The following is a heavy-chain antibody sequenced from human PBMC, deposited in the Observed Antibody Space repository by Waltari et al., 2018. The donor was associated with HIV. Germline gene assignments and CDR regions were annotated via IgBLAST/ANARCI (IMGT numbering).Heavy chain of an antibody. Sequence: QVQLVQSGAEVKKPGASVKVSCKASGYTFTSYDINWVRQATGQGRERMGWIKPTRSNKRYAQKFQGRNTMTRNTSISKADMELSSLRSEDTAGYYCGRLHYYYDSIGYYYYYYGMDVWDQGTTVTVSS. CDR1: GYTFTSYD. D-gene: IGHD3-22*01. V-gene: IGHV1-8*01. CDR2: IKPTRSNK. CDR3: GRLHYYYDSIGYYYYYYGMDV. J-gene: IGHJ6*02.